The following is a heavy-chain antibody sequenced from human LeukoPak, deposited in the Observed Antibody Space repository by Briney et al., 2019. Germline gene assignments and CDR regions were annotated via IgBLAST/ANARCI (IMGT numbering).Heavy chain of an antibody. CDR3: ARHSSLMQLGCFDY. V-gene: IGHV4-59*08. CDR1: GGSVSAYY. D-gene: IGHD3-16*01. Sequence: SDTLSLTCSVSGGSVSAYYWSWIRQPLGGGLEWMGYIYNSGNTKYNPSLKSRPTISVDTSGNHFSLKLSSVTAADTAVYYCARHSSLMQLGCFDYWGQGALVTVSS. CDR2: IYNSGNT. J-gene: IGHJ4*02.